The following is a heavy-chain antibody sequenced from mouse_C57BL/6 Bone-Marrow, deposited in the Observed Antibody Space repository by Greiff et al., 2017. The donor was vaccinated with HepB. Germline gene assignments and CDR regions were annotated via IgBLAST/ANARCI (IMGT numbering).Heavy chain of an antibody. CDR1: GFTFSSYG. CDR2: ISSGGSYT. CDR3: ARHIYYYGSNLDY. D-gene: IGHD1-1*01. Sequence: EVQVVESGGDLVKPGGSLKLSCAASGFTFSSYGMSWVRQTPDKRLEWVATISSGGSYTYYPDSVKGRFTISRDNAKNTLYLQMSSLKSEDTAMYYCARHIYYYGSNLDYWGQGTTLTVSS. J-gene: IGHJ2*01. V-gene: IGHV5-6*01.